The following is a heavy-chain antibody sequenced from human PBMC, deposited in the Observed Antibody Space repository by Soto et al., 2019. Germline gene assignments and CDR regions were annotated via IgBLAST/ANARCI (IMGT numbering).Heavy chain of an antibody. D-gene: IGHD2-15*01. J-gene: IGHJ4*02. CDR3: ARDGGLGYCSGGSCYQYFDY. CDR2: ISYDGSNK. Sequence: LRLSCAASGFTFSSYAMHWVRQAPGKGLEWVAVISYDGSNKYYADSVKGRLTISRDNSKNTLYLQMNSLRAEDTAVYYCARDGGLGYCSGGSCYQYFDYWGQGTLVTVSS. CDR1: GFTFSSYA. V-gene: IGHV3-30-3*01.